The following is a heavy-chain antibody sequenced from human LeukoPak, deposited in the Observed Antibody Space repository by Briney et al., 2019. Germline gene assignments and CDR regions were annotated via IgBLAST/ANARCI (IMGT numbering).Heavy chain of an antibody. CDR2: KNPNTGNT. Sequence: ASVKVSCKAIEYTFSSYDINWVRQAPGQGLEWMGWKNPNTGNTGYAQKFQGRVTITRNTSISTAYMELSSLRSEDTAVYYCARERQWLVQVPPYPARYYFDYWGQGTLVTVSS. J-gene: IGHJ4*02. V-gene: IGHV1-8*01. CDR1: EYTFSSYD. D-gene: IGHD6-19*01. CDR3: ARERQWLVQVPPYPARYYFDY.